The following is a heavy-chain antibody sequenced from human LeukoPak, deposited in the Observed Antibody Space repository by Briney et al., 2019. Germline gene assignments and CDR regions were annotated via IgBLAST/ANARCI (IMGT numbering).Heavy chain of an antibody. Sequence: GGSLRLSCAASGFTFSSYAMSWVRQAPGKGLEGVSAISGSGGSTYYADSVKGRFTISRDNSKNTLYLQMNSLRAEDTAVYYCAKARSFSVTTALDYWGQGTLVTVSS. CDR1: GFTFSSYA. CDR2: ISGSGGST. V-gene: IGHV3-23*01. J-gene: IGHJ4*02. CDR3: AKARSFSVTTALDY. D-gene: IGHD4-17*01.